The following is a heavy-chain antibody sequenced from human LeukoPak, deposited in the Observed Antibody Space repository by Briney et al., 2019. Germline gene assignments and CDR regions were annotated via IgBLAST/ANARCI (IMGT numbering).Heavy chain of an antibody. J-gene: IGHJ6*02. D-gene: IGHD2-21*01. CDR2: IYSGGST. CDR1: GFTVSSNY. V-gene: IGHV3-53*01. Sequence: SGGSLRLSCAASGFTVSSNYMSWVRQAPGKGLEWVSVIYSGGSTYYADSVKGRFTISRDNSKNTLYLQMNSLRAEDTAVYYCARDRVFPGAYYGMDVWGQGTTVTVSS. CDR3: ARDRVFPGAYYGMDV.